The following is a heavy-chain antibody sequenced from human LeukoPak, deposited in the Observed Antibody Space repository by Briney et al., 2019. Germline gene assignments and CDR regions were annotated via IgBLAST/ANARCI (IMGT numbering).Heavy chain of an antibody. V-gene: IGHV4-59*01. CDR1: GGSISGYY. Sequence: KTSETLSLTCTVSGGSISGYYWSWIRQPPGKGLEWIGYIYYSGSTNYNPSLKSRVTISVDTSKNQFSLKLTSVTAADTAVYYCARETSQKGAHYMDVWGKGTTVTISS. CDR3: ARETSQKGAHYMDV. D-gene: IGHD3-16*01. CDR2: IYYSGST. J-gene: IGHJ6*03.